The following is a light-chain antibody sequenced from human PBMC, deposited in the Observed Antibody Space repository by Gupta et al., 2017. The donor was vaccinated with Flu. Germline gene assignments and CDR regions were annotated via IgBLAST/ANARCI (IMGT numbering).Light chain of an antibody. CDR2: GAS. J-gene: IGKJ2*03. CDR3: HHFGNSLPYS. CDR1: QSVSSSY. Sequence: EIVLTQSPGTLSLSPGERATLSCRASQSVSSSYLAWYQQKPGQAPRLLIYGASSRATGIPDRFSGSGSGTDFTLTVSRLEPEDFAVYYCHHFGNSLPYSFGQGTNLEIK. V-gene: IGKV3-20*01.